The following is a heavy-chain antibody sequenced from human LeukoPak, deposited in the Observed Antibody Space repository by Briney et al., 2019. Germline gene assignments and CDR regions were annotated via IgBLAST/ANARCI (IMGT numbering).Heavy chain of an antibody. CDR3: ARASYYYGSGSYPFDY. D-gene: IGHD3-10*01. CDR1: GFTFDDYA. CDR2: INSDGSST. V-gene: IGHV3-74*01. J-gene: IGHJ4*02. Sequence: PGGSLRLSCAASGFTFDDYAMHWVRQAPGKGLVWVSRINSDGSSTSYADSVKGRFTISRDNAKNTLYLQMNSLRAEDTAVYYCARASYYYGSGSYPFDYWGQGTLVTVSS.